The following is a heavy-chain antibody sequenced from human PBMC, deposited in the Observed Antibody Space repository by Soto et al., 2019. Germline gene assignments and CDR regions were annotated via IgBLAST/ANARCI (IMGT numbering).Heavy chain of an antibody. CDR1: GDSVSSNTAA. Sequence: PSETLSLTCVISGDSVSSNTAAWNWIRSSPSRGLDWLGRTYYRSNWRHDYAVSVKSRITVNPDTSKNHFSLQLNSVTPDDTAVYYCGWGGAGSGFELWGQGTLVTVSS. CDR2: TYYRSNWRH. CDR3: GWGGAGSGFEL. J-gene: IGHJ4*02. D-gene: IGHD2-15*01. V-gene: IGHV6-1*01.